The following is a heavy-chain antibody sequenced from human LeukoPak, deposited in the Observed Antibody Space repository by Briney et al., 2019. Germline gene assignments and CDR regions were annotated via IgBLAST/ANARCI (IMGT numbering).Heavy chain of an antibody. J-gene: IGHJ4*02. CDR3: ARGHYDVLAASYKWTPDY. CDR2: ITSGGDYI. D-gene: IGHD3-9*01. V-gene: IGHV3-21*01. Sequence: GGSLRLSCAASGFTFNTFNMNWVRQAPGKGLEWVSSITSGGDYIYYADSVKGRFTISRDNAKNSLSLQLNSLRVEDTAVYYCARGHYDVLAASYKWTPDYWGQGTLVTVSS. CDR1: GFTFNTFN.